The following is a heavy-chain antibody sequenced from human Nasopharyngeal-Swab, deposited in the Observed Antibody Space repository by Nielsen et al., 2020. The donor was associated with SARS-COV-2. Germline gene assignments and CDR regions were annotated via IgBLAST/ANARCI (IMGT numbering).Heavy chain of an antibody. D-gene: IGHD1-1*01. CDR2: VYTSGST. CDR1: GFSISGYF. CDR3: ARSGTTKYGLDV. Sequence: SETLSLTCRVSGFSISGYFLHWIRQPAGEGLEWIGRVYTSGSTNYNPSLKSRVTISIDMSKNQFSLELRSVTAADTAFYYCARSGTTKYGLDVWGQVTTVIVSS. V-gene: IGHV4-4*07. J-gene: IGHJ6*01.